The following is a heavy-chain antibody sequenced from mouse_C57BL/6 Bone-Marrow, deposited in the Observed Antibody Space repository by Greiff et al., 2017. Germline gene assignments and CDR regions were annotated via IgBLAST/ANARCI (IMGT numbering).Heavy chain of an antibody. CDR2: IYPGDGDT. J-gene: IGHJ2*01. CDR1: GYAFSSSW. D-gene: IGHD2-12*01. V-gene: IGHV1-82*01. Sequence: QVQLQQSGPELVKPGASVKISCKASGYAFSSSWMNWVKQRPGKGLEWIGRIYPGDGDTNYNGKFKGKATLTADKSSSTAYMQLSSLTSDDSAVYFCAVYDGDFDYWGQGTTLTVSS. CDR3: AVYDGDFDY.